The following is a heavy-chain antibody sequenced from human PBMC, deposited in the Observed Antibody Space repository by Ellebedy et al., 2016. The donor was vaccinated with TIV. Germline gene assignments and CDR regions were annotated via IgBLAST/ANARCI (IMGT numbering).Heavy chain of an antibody. J-gene: IGHJ6*02. Sequence: MPSETLSLTCAVYGGSFSGHYWSWIRQPPGKGLEWIGEINHSGSTYYNPSLKGRVTISVDTSKNQFSLRLSSVTAADTALYYFGRGDADRDFGARETTQRNGLDVWGQGTTVTVSS. V-gene: IGHV4-34*01. CDR2: INHSGST. D-gene: IGHD3-9*01. CDR3: GRGDADRDFGARETTQRNGLDV. CDR1: GGSFSGHY.